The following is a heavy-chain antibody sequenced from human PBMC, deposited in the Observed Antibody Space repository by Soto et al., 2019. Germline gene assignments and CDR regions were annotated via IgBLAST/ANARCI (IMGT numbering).Heavy chain of an antibody. D-gene: IGHD3-3*01. J-gene: IGHJ5*02. CDR1: GYTFTSYD. Sequence: ASVKVSCKASGYTFTSYDINWVRQATGQGLEWMGWMNPNSGNTGYAQKFQGRVTMTRNTSISTAYMELSSLRSEDTAVYYCARVQYDFWSEIHWSVPWGPGTLFTDSS. CDR3: ARVQYDFWSEIHWSVP. V-gene: IGHV1-8*01. CDR2: MNPNSGNT.